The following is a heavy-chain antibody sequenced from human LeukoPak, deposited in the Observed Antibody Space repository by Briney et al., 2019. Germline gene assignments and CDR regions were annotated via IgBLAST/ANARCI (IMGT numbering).Heavy chain of an antibody. D-gene: IGHD5-24*01. CDR2: ISSSSSYI. J-gene: IGHJ4*02. Sequence: GGSLRLSCAASGFTFSSYSMNWVRQAPGKGLEWVSSISSSSSYIYYADSVKGRFTISRDNAKNSLYLQMNSLRAEDTAVYYCARARASYNPFDHWGQGTLVTVSS. V-gene: IGHV3-21*01. CDR3: ARARASYNPFDH. CDR1: GFTFSSYS.